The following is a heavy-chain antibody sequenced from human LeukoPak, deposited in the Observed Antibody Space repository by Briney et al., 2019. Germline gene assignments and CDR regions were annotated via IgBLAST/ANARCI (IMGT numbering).Heavy chain of an antibody. CDR1: GFTFSNYN. CDR3: AKDGGGGDCYFDY. J-gene: IGHJ4*02. V-gene: IGHV3-30*02. D-gene: IGHD2-21*02. Sequence: GGSLRLSCAASGFTFSNYNMHWVRQAPGKGLEWVAFVPYDGSDKYYADSVKGRFTISRDNSKNTLYLQMNSLRVEDTAVYYCAKDGGGGDCYFDYWGQGTQVTVSS. CDR2: VPYDGSDK.